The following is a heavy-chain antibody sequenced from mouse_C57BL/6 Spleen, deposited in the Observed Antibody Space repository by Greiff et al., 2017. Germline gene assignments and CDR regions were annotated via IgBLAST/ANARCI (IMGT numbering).Heavy chain of an antibody. CDR1: GFTFSDYG. CDR2: ISSGSSTT. CDR3: ARALDDGSYRALAY. J-gene: IGHJ3*01. Sequence: EVKLVESGGGLVKPGGSLKLSCAASGFTFSDYGMHWVRQAPEKGLEWVAYISSGSSTTYYADTVKGRFTFSIDNAKNTLYLQMTSLRSEDTAMYYCARALDDGSYRALAYWGQGTLVTVSA. V-gene: IGHV5-17*01. D-gene: IGHD2-3*01.